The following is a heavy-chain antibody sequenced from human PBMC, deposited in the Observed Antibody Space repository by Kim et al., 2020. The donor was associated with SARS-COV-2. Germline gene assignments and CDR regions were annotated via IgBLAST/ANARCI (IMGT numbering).Heavy chain of an antibody. CDR2: ISVSGGST. V-gene: IGHV3-23*01. Sequence: GGSLRLSCAASGFTFSSYAMSWVRQAPGKGLEWVSAISVSGGSTYYADSVKGRFTISRDNSKNTLYLQMNSLRAEDTAVYYCAKEPYYDILTGYYIGVDYWGQGTLVTVSS. CDR3: AKEPYYDILTGYYIGVDY. D-gene: IGHD3-9*01. J-gene: IGHJ4*02. CDR1: GFTFSSYA.